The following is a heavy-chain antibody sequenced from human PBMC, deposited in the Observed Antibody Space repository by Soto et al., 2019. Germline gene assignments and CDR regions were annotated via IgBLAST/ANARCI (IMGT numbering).Heavy chain of an antibody. CDR2: ISGSGGST. J-gene: IGHJ3*02. V-gene: IGHV3-23*01. CDR3: AKGGSGWYYLTGDNDAFDI. D-gene: IGHD6-19*01. Sequence: EVQLLESGGGLVQPGGSLRLSCAASGFTFSSYAMSWVRQAPGKGLEWVSAISGSGGSTYYADSVKGRFTISRDNSKNPLYLQMNSLRAEDTAVYYCAKGGSGWYYLTGDNDAFDIWGQGTMVTVSS. CDR1: GFTFSSYA.